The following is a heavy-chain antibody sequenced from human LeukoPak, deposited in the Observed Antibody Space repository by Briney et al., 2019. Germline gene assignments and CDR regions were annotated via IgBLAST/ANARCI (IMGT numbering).Heavy chain of an antibody. J-gene: IGHJ4*02. D-gene: IGHD6-19*01. Sequence: GGSLRLSCAASGFTFSRYAMNWVRQAPGEGLEWVSAISASGDSTYYADSVKGRFTISRDNSKNTLYLQMSSLRAEDTAVYYCAKAMAGSTYYFDSWGQGTLVTVSS. CDR1: GFTFSRYA. CDR2: ISASGDST. V-gene: IGHV3-23*01. CDR3: AKAMAGSTYYFDS.